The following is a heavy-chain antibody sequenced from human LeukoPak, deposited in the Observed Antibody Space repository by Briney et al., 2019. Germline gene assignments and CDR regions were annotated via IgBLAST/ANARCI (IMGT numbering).Heavy chain of an antibody. V-gene: IGHV1-24*01. Sequence: GASVKVSCKVSGYTLTELSMHWVRQAPGKGLEWMGGFDPEDGETIYAQKFQGRVAMTEDTSTDTAYMELSSLRSEDTAVYYCATDRRVRGVMSHYGMDVWGKGTTVTVSS. D-gene: IGHD3-10*01. CDR2: FDPEDGET. CDR1: GYTLTELS. CDR3: ATDRRVRGVMSHYGMDV. J-gene: IGHJ6*04.